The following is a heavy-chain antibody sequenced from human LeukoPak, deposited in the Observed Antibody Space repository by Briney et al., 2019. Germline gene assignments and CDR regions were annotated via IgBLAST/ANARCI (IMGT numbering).Heavy chain of an antibody. CDR3: AEFPTGSAFDL. CDR1: GGSTSSYY. V-gene: IGHV4-59*08. CDR2: ISHSGNT. J-gene: IGHJ3*01. D-gene: IGHD3-9*01. Sequence: PSETLSLSCSVSGGSTSSYYWNWIRQPPGKGLEWIGYISHSGNTNYNPSLKSRVTISEDTSKNQFSLKLSSVTAADTAVYYCAEFPTGSAFDLWGQGTMVTVSS.